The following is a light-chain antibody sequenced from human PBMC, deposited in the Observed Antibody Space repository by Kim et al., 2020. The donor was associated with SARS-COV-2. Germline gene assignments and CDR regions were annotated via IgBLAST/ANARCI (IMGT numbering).Light chain of an antibody. J-gene: IGKJ1*01. Sequence: IELTQSPATLSVSPGERATLSCRASQFVPSTLAWYQQRPGQAPRLLIYGATVRAADVPARFSGSGSGTEFTLTISSLQSEDFAVYYCQQYNNRPTWTFGQGTKVDIK. CDR2: GAT. CDR1: QFVPST. V-gene: IGKV3-15*01. CDR3: QQYNNRPTWT.